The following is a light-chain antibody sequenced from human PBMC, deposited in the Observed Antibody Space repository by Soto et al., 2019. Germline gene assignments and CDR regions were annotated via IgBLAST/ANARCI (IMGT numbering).Light chain of an antibody. CDR3: QESYTSPAVS. CDR2: GTS. Sequence: DIQMTQSPSSLSASVGDRVTITCRASQSIDNYLNWYQHKPGEAPKLLIYGTSTLQTGVPLRFSGSGSGKDFSLTISSLQAEDFATYFCQESYTSPAVSFGGGTKVDIK. V-gene: IGKV1-39*01. J-gene: IGKJ4*01. CDR1: QSIDNY.